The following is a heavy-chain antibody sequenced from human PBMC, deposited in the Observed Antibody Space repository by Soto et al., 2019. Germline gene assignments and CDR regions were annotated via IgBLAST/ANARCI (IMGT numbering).Heavy chain of an antibody. Sequence: LRLSCEVSGFTSSSSAMSWVRQAPGRGLEWVSAISGGGSSTYYADSVKGRFTISSDNSKNTLYLQMHSLRAEDTAIYYCAKVPRGTMTYFDFWGQGTLVTVSS. D-gene: IGHD1-1*01. CDR1: GFTSSSSA. CDR3: AKVPRGTMTYFDF. J-gene: IGHJ4*02. CDR2: ISGGGSST. V-gene: IGHV3-23*01.